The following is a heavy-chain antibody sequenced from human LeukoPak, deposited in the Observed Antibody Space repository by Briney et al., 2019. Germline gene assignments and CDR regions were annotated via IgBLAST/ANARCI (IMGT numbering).Heavy chain of an antibody. V-gene: IGHV4-39*07. D-gene: IGHD4-17*01. Sequence: TETLSLTCTVSGGSISSSSYYWGWIRQPPGKGLEWIGSIYYSGITYYNPSLKSRVTVSVDTSKKQVSLKVTSVTAADTAVYYCARRDRTTVTYYWGQGTLVTVSS. CDR1: GGSISSSSYY. CDR3: ARRDRTTVTYY. CDR2: IYYSGIT. J-gene: IGHJ4*02.